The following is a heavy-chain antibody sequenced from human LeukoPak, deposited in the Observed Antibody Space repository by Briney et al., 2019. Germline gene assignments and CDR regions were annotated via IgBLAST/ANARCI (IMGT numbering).Heavy chain of an antibody. J-gene: IGHJ4*02. CDR2: ISGSGGIT. CDR3: ANSPNSDY. V-gene: IGHV3-23*01. D-gene: IGHD1-1*01. CDR1: GFTFSSYG. Sequence: GGSLRLSCAASGFTFSSYGMSWFRQAPGKGLEWLSAISGSGGITYYADSVQGRFTISRDNSKNTLYLQMSSLRAEDTAVYYWANSPNSDYWGQGTLVTVSS.